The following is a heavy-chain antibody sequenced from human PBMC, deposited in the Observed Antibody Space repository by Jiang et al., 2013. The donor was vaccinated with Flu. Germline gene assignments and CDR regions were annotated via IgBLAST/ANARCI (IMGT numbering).Heavy chain of an antibody. CDR2: FYTSGTT. J-gene: IGHJ5*02. CDR3: ARLKTGYTYGYGWFDP. Sequence: VQLVESGPGLVKPSETLSLICSVSGDSVSSYYWTWLRQSAGKGLEYIGRFYTSGTTNYNPSLKSRITMSLDTSKNQLSLKLSSVTAADTAVYYCARLKTGYTYGYGWFDPGARDPGHCLL. D-gene: IGHD5-18*01. CDR1: GDSVSSYY. V-gene: IGHV4-4*07.